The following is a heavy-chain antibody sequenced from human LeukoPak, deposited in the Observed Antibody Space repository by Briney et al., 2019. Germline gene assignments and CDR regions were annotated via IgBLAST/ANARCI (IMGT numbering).Heavy chain of an antibody. J-gene: IGHJ4*02. D-gene: IGHD3-3*01. V-gene: IGHV3-30*02. CDR1: GFTFSSYG. CDR3: AKEITIFGVVITPSDY. CDR2: IRYDGSNK. Sequence: GGSLRLSCAASGFTFSSYGMHWVRQAPGKGLEWVAFIRYDGSNKYYADSVKGRFTISRDNSKNTLYLQMNSLRAEDTAVYYCAKEITIFGVVITPSDYWGQGTLVTVSS.